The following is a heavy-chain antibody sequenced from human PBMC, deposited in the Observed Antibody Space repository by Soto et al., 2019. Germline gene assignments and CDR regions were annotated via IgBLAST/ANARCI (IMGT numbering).Heavy chain of an antibody. CDR2: ISYDGSNQ. D-gene: IGHD3-3*01. CDR3: ARGTHDFWSGSTFDY. CDR1: GFTFISCA. J-gene: IGHJ4*02. V-gene: IGHV3-30-3*01. Sequence: GGSLRLSCAASGFTFISCAMYWVRQAPGKGPEWVAAISYDGSNQYYAESVKGRFTISRDNSKNTLFLQMNSLRAEDTAVYYCARGTHDFWSGSTFDYWGQGTLVTVSS.